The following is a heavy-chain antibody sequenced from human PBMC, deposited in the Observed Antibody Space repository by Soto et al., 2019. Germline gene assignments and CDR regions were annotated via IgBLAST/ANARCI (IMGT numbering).Heavy chain of an antibody. CDR2: ISSSSSYI. CDR1: GFTFSSYS. CDR3: ARDRVVTRDAFDI. J-gene: IGHJ3*02. V-gene: IGHV3-21*01. D-gene: IGHD2-21*02. Sequence: PGGSLRLSCAASGFTFSSYSMNWVRQAPGKGLEWVSSISSSSSYIYYADSVKGRFTISRDNAKNSLYLQMNSLRAEDTAVYYCARDRVVTRDAFDIWGQGTMVTVSS.